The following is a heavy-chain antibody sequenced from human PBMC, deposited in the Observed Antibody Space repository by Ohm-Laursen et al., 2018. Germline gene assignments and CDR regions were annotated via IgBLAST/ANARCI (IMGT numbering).Heavy chain of an antibody. CDR2: IYYSGST. J-gene: IGHJ4*02. V-gene: IGHV4-59*01. CDR1: GGSISSYY. CDR3: ARVTSSGWYPFPDY. D-gene: IGHD6-19*01. Sequence: TLSLTCTVSGGSISSYYWSWIRQPPGKGLEWTGYIYYSGSTNYNPSLKSRVTISVDTSKNQFSLKLSSVTAADTAVYYCARVTSSGWYPFPDYWGQGTLVTVSS.